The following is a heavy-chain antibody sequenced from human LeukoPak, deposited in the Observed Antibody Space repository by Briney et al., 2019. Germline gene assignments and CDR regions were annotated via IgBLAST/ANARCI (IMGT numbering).Heavy chain of an antibody. CDR1: GGTFSSYA. V-gene: IGHV1-69*04. CDR2: IIPIFGIA. J-gene: IGHJ3*02. D-gene: IGHD1-26*01. CDR3: ASRNSGSYLGAFDI. Sequence: SVTVSCKASGGTFSSYAISWVRQAPGQGLEWMGRIIPIFGIANYAQKFQGRVTITAEKSTSTAYMELSSLRSEDTAVYYCASRNSGSYLGAFDIWGQGTMVTVSS.